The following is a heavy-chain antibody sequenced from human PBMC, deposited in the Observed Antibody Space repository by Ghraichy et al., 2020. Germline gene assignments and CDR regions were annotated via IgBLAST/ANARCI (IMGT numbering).Heavy chain of an antibody. CDR1: GFTFSSYW. CDR2: IKQDGSEK. Sequence: GGSLRLSCAASGFTFSSYWMSWVRQAPGKGLEWVANIKQDGSEKYYVDSVKGRFTISRDNAKNSLYLQMNSLRAEDTAVYYCARDTGDYYDSSGPRPLYFDYWGQGTLVTVSS. J-gene: IGHJ4*02. CDR3: ARDTGDYYDSSGPRPLYFDY. V-gene: IGHV3-7*03. D-gene: IGHD3-22*01.